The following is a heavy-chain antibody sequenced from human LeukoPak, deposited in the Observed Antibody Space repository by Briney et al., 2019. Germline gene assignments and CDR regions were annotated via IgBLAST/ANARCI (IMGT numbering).Heavy chain of an antibody. Sequence: GGSLRLSCAAFGFTFSSYGMHWVRQAPGKGLEWVAVISYDGSNKYYADSVKGRFTISRDNSKNTLYLQMNSLRAEDTAVYYCAKDDSLDYGDYGWGLFDYWGHGTLVTVSS. V-gene: IGHV3-30*18. CDR2: ISYDGSNK. CDR3: AKDDSLDYGDYGWGLFDY. D-gene: IGHD4-17*01. J-gene: IGHJ4*01. CDR1: GFTFSSYG.